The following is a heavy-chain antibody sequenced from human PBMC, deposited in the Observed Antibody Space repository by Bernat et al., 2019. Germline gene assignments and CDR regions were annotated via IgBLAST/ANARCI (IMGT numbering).Heavy chain of an antibody. CDR3: ARDGEMAIIMAFDI. CDR2: ISYDGSNK. Sequence: QVQLVESGGGVVQPGRSLRLSCAASGFTFSSYAMHWVRQAPGKGLEWVAVISYDGSNKYYADSVKGRFTISRDNSKNTLYLQMNSLRAEDTAVYYCARDGEMAIIMAFDIWGQGTMVTVSS. CDR1: GFTFSSYA. D-gene: IGHD5-24*01. V-gene: IGHV3-30-3*01. J-gene: IGHJ3*02.